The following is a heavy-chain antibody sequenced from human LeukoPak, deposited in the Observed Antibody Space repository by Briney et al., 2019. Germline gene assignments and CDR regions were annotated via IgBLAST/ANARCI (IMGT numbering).Heavy chain of an antibody. CDR1: GYTFSGFY. CDR3: ARQYCSSTSCYHWVWFDP. J-gene: IGHJ5*02. CDR2: INPNSGVT. V-gene: IGHV1-2*02. Sequence: ASVKVSCKASGYTFSGFYIHWVRQAPGQGLAWMGWINPNSGVTNYAQKLQGRVTMTRNTSISTAYMELSSLRSEDTAVYYCARQYCSSTSCYHWVWFDPWGQGTLVTVSS. D-gene: IGHD2-2*01.